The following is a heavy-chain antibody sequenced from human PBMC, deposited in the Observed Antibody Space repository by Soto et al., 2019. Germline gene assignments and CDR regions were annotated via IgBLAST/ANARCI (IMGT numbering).Heavy chain of an antibody. V-gene: IGHV4-34*01. CDR1: GGSFSGYY. Sequence: SETLSLTCAVYGGSFSGYYWSWIRQPPGKGLEWIGEINHSGSTNYNPSLKSRVTISVDTSKNQFSLKLSSVTAADTAVYYCARWGSTVTNEWDYYGMDVWGQGTTVTVSS. CDR2: INHSGST. CDR3: ARWGSTVTNEWDYYGMDV. J-gene: IGHJ6*02. D-gene: IGHD4-4*01.